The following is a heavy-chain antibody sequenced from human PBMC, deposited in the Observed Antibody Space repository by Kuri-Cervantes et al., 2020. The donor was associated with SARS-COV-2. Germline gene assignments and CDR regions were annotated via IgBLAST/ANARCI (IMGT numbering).Heavy chain of an antibody. CDR1: GGSVSSGSYY. CDR2: IYYSGST. V-gene: IGHV4-61*01. J-gene: IGHJ4*02. Sequence: SETLSLTCTVSGGSVSSGSYYWSWIRQPPGKGLEWIGYIYYSGSTNYNPSLKSRVTISVDTSKNQFSLKLSSVTAADTAVYYCARAYYYDFWSGYGAFDYWGQGTLVTVSS. D-gene: IGHD3-3*01. CDR3: ARAYYYDFWSGYGAFDY.